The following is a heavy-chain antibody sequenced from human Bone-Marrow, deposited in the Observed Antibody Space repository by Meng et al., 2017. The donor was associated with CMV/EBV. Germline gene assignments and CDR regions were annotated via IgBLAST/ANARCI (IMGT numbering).Heavy chain of an antibody. CDR2: INPNSGDT. Sequence: ASVKVSCKASGYTFTDYYMHWVRQAPGQGLEWMGWINPNSGDTNYAQKFRGRVTMTRHTSISTAYMELSRLRSGDTAVYYCARDPVVPAALDYGGQGTLVTVSS. CDR1: GYTFTDYY. D-gene: IGHD2-2*01. CDR3: ARDPVVPAALDY. V-gene: IGHV1-2*02. J-gene: IGHJ4*02.